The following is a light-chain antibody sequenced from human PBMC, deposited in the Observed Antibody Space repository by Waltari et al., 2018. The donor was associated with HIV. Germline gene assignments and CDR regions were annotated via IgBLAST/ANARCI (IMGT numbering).Light chain of an antibody. CDR2: ATS. J-gene: IGKJ1*01. CDR1: KGISNS. V-gene: IGKV1-NL1*01. CDR3: QQYYSTPWT. Sequence: DIQMTQSPSSLSASVGDRVTITCRASKGISNSLAWYQQQPGKAPKLLLYATSRLESGVPSRFSGSGSGTDYTLIISSLQPEDFATYYCQQYYSTPWTFGQGTNVEIK.